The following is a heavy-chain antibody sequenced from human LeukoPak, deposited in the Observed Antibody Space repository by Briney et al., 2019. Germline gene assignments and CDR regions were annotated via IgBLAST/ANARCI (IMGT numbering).Heavy chain of an antibody. D-gene: IGHD6-19*01. V-gene: IGHV4-39*01. Sequence: SETLSLTCTVSGGPFSSSTYYWGWIRQPPGKGLEWIGSIYYSGSTYYNPSLKSRVTISVDTSKNQFSLRLSSVTAADTAVYYCARQAFSSGWYSNYWGQGTLVTVSS. CDR1: GGPFSSSTYY. J-gene: IGHJ4*02. CDR3: ARQAFSSGWYSNY. CDR2: IYYSGST.